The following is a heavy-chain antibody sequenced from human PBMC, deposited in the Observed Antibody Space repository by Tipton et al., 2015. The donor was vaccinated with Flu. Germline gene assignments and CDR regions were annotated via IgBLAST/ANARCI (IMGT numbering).Heavy chain of an antibody. CDR1: GGSISSYY. J-gene: IGHJ4*02. Sequence: GLVKPSETLSLTCTVSGGSISSYYWSWIRQPPGKGLEWIGYIYYSGITKYNPSLKSRVTMSVDTSKNQFSLSLDSVTAADTAVYYCARGSGSGTYVIFDFWGQGTLVTVSS. V-gene: IGHV4-59*12. CDR3: ARGSGSGTYVIFDF. D-gene: IGHD3-10*01. CDR2: IYYSGIT.